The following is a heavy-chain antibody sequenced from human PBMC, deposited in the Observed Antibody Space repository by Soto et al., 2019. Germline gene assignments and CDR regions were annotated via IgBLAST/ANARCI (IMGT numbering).Heavy chain of an antibody. CDR1: GASISSSSYY. CDR3: ARHRRGGSSVLLYFFDS. CDR2: SGST. J-gene: IGHJ4*02. D-gene: IGHD2-15*01. V-gene: IGHV4-39*01. Sequence: SETLSLTCTVSGASISSSSYYWGWIRQPPGKGLEWIGSSGSTKYNPSLKSRLTISVDTSKNQLSLKLSSVTAGDTAVYFCARHRRGGSSVLLYFFDSWGQGTLVTVSS.